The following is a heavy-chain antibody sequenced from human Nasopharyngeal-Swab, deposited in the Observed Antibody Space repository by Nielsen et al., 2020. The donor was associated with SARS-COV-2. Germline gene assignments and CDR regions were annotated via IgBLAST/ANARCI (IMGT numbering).Heavy chain of an antibody. V-gene: IGHV3-73*01. CDR1: GFIFSGSS. J-gene: IGHJ4*02. Sequence: GALRLSCAASGFIFSGSSLHWVRQASGKGLEWIGRIRSRANSYATVYAASVKGRFTISRDDSKNTAYLQMNSLKTEDTAVYYCARAKDDSSGSLFDYWGQGNLVTVSS. CDR3: ARAKDDSSGSLFDY. D-gene: IGHD3-22*01. CDR2: IRSRANSYAT.